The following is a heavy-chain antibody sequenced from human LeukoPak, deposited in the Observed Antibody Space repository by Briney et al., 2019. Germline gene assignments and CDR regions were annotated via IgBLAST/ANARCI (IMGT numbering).Heavy chain of an antibody. CDR3: AKAGYDFWSGYSDY. Sequence: GGSLRLSCAASGSTFSNYGMHWVRQAPGKGLEWVAFIRYDGSNKYYADSVKGRFTISRDNSKNTLYLQMNSLRAEDTAVYYCAKAGYDFWSGYSDYWGQGTLVTVSS. CDR2: IRYDGSNK. V-gene: IGHV3-30*02. J-gene: IGHJ4*02. D-gene: IGHD3-3*01. CDR1: GSTFSNYG.